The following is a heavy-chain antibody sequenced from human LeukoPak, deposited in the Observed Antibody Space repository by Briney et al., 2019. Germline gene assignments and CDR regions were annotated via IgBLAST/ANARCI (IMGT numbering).Heavy chain of an antibody. CDR1: GGSISGYY. V-gene: IGHV4-59*12. CDR2: IHYSGTT. Sequence: SETLSLTCTVSGGSISGYYWSWIRQTPGKGLEWIGSIHYSGTTNYNPSLKSRLTISVDTSKNQFSLKLSSVTAADTAVYYCARETLTFPDFWGQGTLVTVSS. D-gene: IGHD3-9*01. J-gene: IGHJ4*02. CDR3: ARETLTFPDF.